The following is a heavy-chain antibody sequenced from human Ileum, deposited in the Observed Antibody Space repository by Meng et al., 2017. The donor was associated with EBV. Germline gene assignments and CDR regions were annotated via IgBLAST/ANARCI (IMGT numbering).Heavy chain of an antibody. D-gene: IGHD5-24*01. CDR1: GVSLSTSGLG. Sequence: QITFEEAGPTLVKPPQALALTCTFSGVSLSTSGLGVGWIRQPPGKALEWLALIYWDDDKRYSPSLKSRLTITKDTSKNQVVLTMTNMDPVDTATYYCAHSDPLEMATCFDYWGQGTLVTVSS. V-gene: IGHV2-5*02. CDR2: IYWDDDK. J-gene: IGHJ4*02. CDR3: AHSDPLEMATCFDY.